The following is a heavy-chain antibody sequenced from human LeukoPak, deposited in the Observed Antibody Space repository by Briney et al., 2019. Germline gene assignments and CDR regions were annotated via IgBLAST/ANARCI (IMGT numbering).Heavy chain of an antibody. V-gene: IGHV4-39*07. CDR2: VHYTGST. Sequence: SETLSLTCTVSGGSIRSSSYNWGWIRQPPGKGLEWIASVHYTGSTYYNPSLKSRVTISVDTSKNQFSLKLSSVTAADTAVYYCARTGASFYFYYYMDVWGKGTTVTVSS. D-gene: IGHD1-26*01. CDR1: GGSIRSSSYN. CDR3: ARTGASFYFYYYMDV. J-gene: IGHJ6*03.